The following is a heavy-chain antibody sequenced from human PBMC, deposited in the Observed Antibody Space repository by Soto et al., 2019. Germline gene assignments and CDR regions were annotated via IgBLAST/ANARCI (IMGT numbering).Heavy chain of an antibody. Sequence: GASVKVSCKSSGYTFTSYGISCVRQAPGQGLEWMGWISAYNGNTNYAQKLQGRVTMTTDTSTSTAYMELRSLRSDDTAVYYCARDPSYCSGGSCYTVWNWFDPWGQGTLVTVSS. V-gene: IGHV1-18*01. CDR3: ARDPSYCSGGSCYTVWNWFDP. CDR2: ISAYNGNT. J-gene: IGHJ5*02. D-gene: IGHD2-15*01. CDR1: GYTFTSYG.